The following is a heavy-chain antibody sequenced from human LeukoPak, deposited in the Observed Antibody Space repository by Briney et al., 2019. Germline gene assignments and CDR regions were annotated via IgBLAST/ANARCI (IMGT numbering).Heavy chain of an antibody. Sequence: GASVKVSCKASGYTFTSYYMHWVRQAPGQGLEWMGIINPSGGSTSYAQRFQGRITVTRDTSTSTVYMELSSLRSEDTAVYYCARWRFGDGYNPVYFDYWGQGTLVTVSS. D-gene: IGHD5-24*01. J-gene: IGHJ4*02. CDR1: GYTFTSYY. CDR2: INPSGGST. V-gene: IGHV1-46*01. CDR3: ARWRFGDGYNPVYFDY.